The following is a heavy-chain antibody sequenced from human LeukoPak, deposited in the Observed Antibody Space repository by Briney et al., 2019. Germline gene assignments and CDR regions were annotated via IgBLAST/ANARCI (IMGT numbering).Heavy chain of an antibody. Sequence: PGGSLRLSCAASGFTFSTYWMSWVRQAPGKGLEWVANIKQDGSEKYYVDFVKGRFTISRDTAKNSLYLQMNSLRAEDTAMYYCERGSAGNDYWGQGTLVTVSS. CDR3: ERGSAGNDY. CDR1: GFTFSTYW. J-gene: IGHJ4*02. V-gene: IGHV3-7*01. CDR2: IKQDGSEK. D-gene: IGHD6-13*01.